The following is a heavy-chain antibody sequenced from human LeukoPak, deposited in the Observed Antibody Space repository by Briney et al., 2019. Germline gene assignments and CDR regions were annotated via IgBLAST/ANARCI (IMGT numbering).Heavy chain of an antibody. J-gene: IGHJ3*02. CDR3: ARSMTTVTTLDAFDI. CDR2: IYYSGST. D-gene: IGHD4-17*01. V-gene: IGHV4-39*07. CDR1: GGSISSSSYY. Sequence: SETLSLTCTVSGGSISSSSYYWGWIRQPPGKGLEWIGSIYYSGSTYYNPSLKSRVTISVDTSKNQFSLKLSSVTAADTAVYYCARSMTTVTTLDAFDIWGQGTKVTVSS.